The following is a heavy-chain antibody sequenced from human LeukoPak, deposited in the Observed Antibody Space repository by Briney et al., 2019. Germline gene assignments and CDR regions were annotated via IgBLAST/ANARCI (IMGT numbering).Heavy chain of an antibody. J-gene: IGHJ4*02. D-gene: IGHD4-23*01. CDR1: GGSISSSSYY. Sequence: PSETLSLTCTVSGGSISSSSYYWGWIRQPAGKGLEWIGSVYYSGSTYYNPSLKSRVTISVDTSKNQFSLKLSSVTAADTAVYYCARATRAMGGDGGNSGFAYWGQGTLVTASS. CDR3: ARATRAMGGDGGNSGFAY. CDR2: VYYSGST. V-gene: IGHV4-39*01.